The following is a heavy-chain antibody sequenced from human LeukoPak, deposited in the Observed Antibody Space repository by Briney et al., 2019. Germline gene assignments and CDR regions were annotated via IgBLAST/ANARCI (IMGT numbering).Heavy chain of an antibody. CDR1: GGSISSYY. J-gene: IGHJ3*02. D-gene: IGHD1-26*01. Sequence: SETLSLTCTVSGGSISSYYWNWIRQPAGKGLEWIGRIYTSGSTNYNPSLKSRITMSVDTSKKQFSLKLSSVTAADTAVYYCATSYSGSYYDAFDIWGHGTMVTVSS. V-gene: IGHV4-4*07. CDR3: ATSYSGSYYDAFDI. CDR2: IYTSGST.